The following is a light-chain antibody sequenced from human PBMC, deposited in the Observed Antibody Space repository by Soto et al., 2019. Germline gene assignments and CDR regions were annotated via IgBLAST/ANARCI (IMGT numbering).Light chain of an antibody. CDR2: GAS. V-gene: IGKV3-15*01. CDR3: QQYNSWPLT. J-gene: IGKJ4*01. CDR1: QSVSNN. Sequence: EIVMPQSPATLSVSPGGRATLSCRASQSVSNNLAWYQQKPGQAPRLLIYGASTRATGIPARFSGSGSGTEFTLTISSLQSEDFAVYYCQQYNSWPLTFGGGTKVEIK.